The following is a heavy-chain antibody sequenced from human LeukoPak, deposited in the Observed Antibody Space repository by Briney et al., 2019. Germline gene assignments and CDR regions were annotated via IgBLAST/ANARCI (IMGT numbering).Heavy chain of an antibody. Sequence: ASVKVSCKASGYTFTSYGISWVRQAPGQGLEWMGWISAYNGNTNYAQKLQGRVTMTTDTSTSTAYMELSSLRSDDTAVYYCARDRQFYYYGSGSRRWFDPWGQGTLVTVSS. D-gene: IGHD3-10*01. CDR3: ARDRQFYYYGSGSRRWFDP. CDR1: GYTFTSYG. CDR2: ISAYNGNT. J-gene: IGHJ5*02. V-gene: IGHV1-18*01.